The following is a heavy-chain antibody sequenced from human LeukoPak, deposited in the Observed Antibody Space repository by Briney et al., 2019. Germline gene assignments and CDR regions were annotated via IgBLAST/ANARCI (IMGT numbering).Heavy chain of an antibody. J-gene: IGHJ4*02. CDR2: ISGSGGST. D-gene: IGHD6-25*01. V-gene: IGHV3-23*01. Sequence: PGGSLRLSCAASGFTFSSYAMSWVRQAPGKGLDWVSSISGSGGSTFYADSVKGRFTISRDNSKNTLYLQMGSLKSDDMAVYYCARKAAAGTYYFDYWGQGTLVTVSS. CDR1: GFTFSSYA. CDR3: ARKAAAGTYYFDY.